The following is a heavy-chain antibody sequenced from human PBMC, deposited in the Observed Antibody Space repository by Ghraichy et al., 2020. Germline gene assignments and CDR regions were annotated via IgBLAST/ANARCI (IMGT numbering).Heavy chain of an antibody. J-gene: IGHJ6*03. V-gene: IGHV3-64D*09. CDR2: ISSNGGST. CDR1: GFTFSSYA. Sequence: GGSLRLSCSASGFTFSSYAMHWVRQAPGKGLEYVSAISSNGGSTYYADSVKGRFTISRDNSKNTLYLQMSSLRAEDTAVYYCVKDNGADQWLSNYYYYYMDVWGKGTTVTVSS. CDR3: VKDNGADQWLSNYYYYYMDV. D-gene: IGHD3-22*01.